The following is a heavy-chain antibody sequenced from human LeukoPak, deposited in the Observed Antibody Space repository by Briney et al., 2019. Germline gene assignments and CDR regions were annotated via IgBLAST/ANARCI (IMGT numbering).Heavy chain of an antibody. CDR2: IHAGRGDT. V-gene: IGHV1-2*02. J-gene: IGHJ4*02. CDR3: ARDENWGPDY. Sequence: GASVKVSCKASGFTFTGHYMHWVRQAPGQGLEWMGCIHAGRGDTNYAQKFQGRFTMTRDTSINTLFMELSSLRSDDTAVYYCARDENWGPDYWGQGTLVTVSS. CDR1: GFTFTGHY. D-gene: IGHD7-27*01.